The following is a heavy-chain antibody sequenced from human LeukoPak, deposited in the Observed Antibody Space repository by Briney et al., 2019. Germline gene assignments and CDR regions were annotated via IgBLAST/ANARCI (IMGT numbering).Heavy chain of an antibody. CDR1: GYIFTSYG. Sequence: GASVKVSCKASGYIFTSYGFSWVRQAPGQGLEWMGWISAYNGNTNYPQKLQGRVTLTTDTSTRVAYMELRSLRSDGTAVYYCARVPIHPPPYMDVWGKGTTVTVSS. CDR2: ISAYNGNT. D-gene: IGHD5-18*01. V-gene: IGHV1-18*01. J-gene: IGHJ6*03. CDR3: ARVPIHPPPYMDV.